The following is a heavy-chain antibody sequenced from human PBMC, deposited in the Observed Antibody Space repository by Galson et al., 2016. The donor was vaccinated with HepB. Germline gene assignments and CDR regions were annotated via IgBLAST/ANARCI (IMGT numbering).Heavy chain of an antibody. Sequence: LEWVANIKQDGSDKYYVDSVKGRFTISRDNAKNTLYLQMNSLRPEDTAVYYCAKDRQPRDLGYYLDYWGQGTLVTVSS. J-gene: IGHJ4*02. CDR3: AKDRQPRDLGYYLDY. V-gene: IGHV3-7*01. D-gene: IGHD1-14*01. CDR2: IKQDGSDK.